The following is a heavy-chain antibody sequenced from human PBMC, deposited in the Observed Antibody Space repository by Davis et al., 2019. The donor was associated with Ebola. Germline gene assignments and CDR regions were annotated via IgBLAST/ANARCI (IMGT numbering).Heavy chain of an antibody. V-gene: IGHV5-51*01. D-gene: IGHD2-2*01. J-gene: IGHJ4*02. CDR2: IYPYDSDT. Sequence: GESLKISCKNSGNGFTSYWIGWVRQMPGRGLEWMGIIYPYDSDTRYSPSFQGRVTISADKSTTTAYLQWSTLKASDTAMYYCARLENGEDIVVVPAALEFDYWGQGTLVTVSS. CDR3: ARLENGEDIVVVPAALEFDY. CDR1: GNGFTSYW.